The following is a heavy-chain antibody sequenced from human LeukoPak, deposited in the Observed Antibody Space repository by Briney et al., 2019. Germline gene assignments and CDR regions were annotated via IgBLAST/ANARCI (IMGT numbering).Heavy chain of an antibody. V-gene: IGHV3-21*01. J-gene: IGHJ4*02. CDR1: GFTFNSHS. CDR2: ISTSSSYI. Sequence: GGSLRLSCAASGFTFNSHSMNWVRQAPGKGLEWVSSISTSSSYIYYADSVKGRFTISRDNAKNSLYLQMNSLRAEDTAVYYCARPRGNVEMAAIPFDYWGQGTLVTVSS. D-gene: IGHD5-24*01. CDR3: ARPRGNVEMAAIPFDY.